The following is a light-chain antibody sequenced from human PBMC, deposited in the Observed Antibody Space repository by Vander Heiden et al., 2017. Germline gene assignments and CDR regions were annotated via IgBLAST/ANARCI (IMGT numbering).Light chain of an antibody. CDR1: SLRSYY. V-gene: IGLV3-19*01. CDR2: GKN. J-gene: IGLJ2*01. CDR3: NSRDSSGNPEDVV. Sequence: SSELPQDPAVSVALGQTVRITCQGDSLRSYYASWDQQKPGQAPVLVIDGKNNRPSGIPDRFSGSSSGNTASLTITGAQAEDEADYYCNSRDSSGNPEDVVFGGGTKLTVL.